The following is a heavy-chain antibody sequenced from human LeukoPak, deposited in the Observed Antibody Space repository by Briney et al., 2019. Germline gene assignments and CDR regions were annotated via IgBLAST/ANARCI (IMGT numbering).Heavy chain of an antibody. J-gene: IGHJ4*02. D-gene: IGHD6-19*01. V-gene: IGHV3-7*01. CDR1: GFTFSYFW. Sequence: PGGSLRLSCAASGFTFSYFWMSWVRQAPGKGLEWVANIKQDGSERYYVDSVKGRFTISRDNARNSLSLQMNSLRAEDTAVYYCAVRAPAVKCNWGQGTLVTVSS. CDR2: IKQDGSER. CDR3: AVRAPAVKCN.